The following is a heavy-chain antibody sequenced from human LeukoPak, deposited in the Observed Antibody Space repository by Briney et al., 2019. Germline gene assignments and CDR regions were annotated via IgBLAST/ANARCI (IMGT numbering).Heavy chain of an antibody. CDR3: ARGSSSWPDYYYYGMDV. CDR1: GYTFTGYY. J-gene: IGHJ6*02. D-gene: IGHD6-13*01. Sequence: ASVKVSCKASGYTFTGYYMHWVRQAPGQGLEWMGWINPNSGGTNYAQKFQGRVTMTRDTSISTAYMELSRLRSDDTAVYYCARGSSSWPDYYYYGMDVWGQGTTVTVSS. V-gene: IGHV1-2*02. CDR2: INPNSGGT.